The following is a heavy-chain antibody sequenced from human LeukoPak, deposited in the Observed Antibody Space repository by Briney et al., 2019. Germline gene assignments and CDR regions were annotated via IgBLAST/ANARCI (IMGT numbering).Heavy chain of an antibody. CDR3: ARVLAVAAYAFDI. D-gene: IGHD6-19*01. V-gene: IGHV1-18*01. CDR2: ISAYNGNT. Sequence: ASVKVSCKASGYTFTSYGISWVRQAPGQGLEWMGWISAYNGNTNYAQKFQGRVTITRDTSASTAYMELSSLRSEDTAVYYCARVLAVAAYAFDIWGQGTMVTVSS. J-gene: IGHJ3*02. CDR1: GYTFTSYG.